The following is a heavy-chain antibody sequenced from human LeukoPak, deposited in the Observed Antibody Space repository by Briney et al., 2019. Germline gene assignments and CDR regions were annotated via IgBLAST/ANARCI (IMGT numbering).Heavy chain of an antibody. CDR2: IIPIFGTA. D-gene: IGHD2-2*01. J-gene: IGHJ6*04. Sequence: GASVKVSCKASGYTFTSYGISWVRQAPGQGLEWMGGIIPIFGTANYAQKFQGRVTITTDESTSTAYMELSSLRSEDTAVYYCARDRAPYCSSTSCLGLGVWGKGTTVTVSS. V-gene: IGHV1-69*05. CDR1: GYTFTSYG. CDR3: ARDRAPYCSSTSCLGLGV.